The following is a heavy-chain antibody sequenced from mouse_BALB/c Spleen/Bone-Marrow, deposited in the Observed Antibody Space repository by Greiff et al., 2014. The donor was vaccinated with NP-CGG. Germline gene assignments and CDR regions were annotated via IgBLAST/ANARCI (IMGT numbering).Heavy chain of an antibody. CDR3: ARNKNDYDGTLAY. CDR1: GFSLTSYG. Sequence: QVQLQQSGPGLVQPSQSLSITCTVSGFSLTSYGVHWVRQSPGKGLEWLGVIWSGGSTDYNAAFISRLSISKDNSKSRVFFKMNSLQADDTAIYYCARNKNDYDGTLAYWGQGTLVTVSA. CDR2: IWSGGST. V-gene: IGHV2-4-1*01. D-gene: IGHD2-4*01. J-gene: IGHJ3*01.